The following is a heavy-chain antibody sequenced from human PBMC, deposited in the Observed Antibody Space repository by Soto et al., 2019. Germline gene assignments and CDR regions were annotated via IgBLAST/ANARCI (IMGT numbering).Heavy chain of an antibody. Sequence: GGSLRLSCAASGFSLSDHGVNWVCQAPGKGLGWISSVNRGASSLYYAESVKGRFTMSRDDAKNSVYLQMNSLRDEDTAVYYCARQINWRDGGAWGQGTLGTVSS. D-gene: IGHD3-16*01. CDR2: VNRGASSL. CDR1: GFSLSDHG. V-gene: IGHV3-48*02. CDR3: ARQINWRDGGA. J-gene: IGHJ5*02.